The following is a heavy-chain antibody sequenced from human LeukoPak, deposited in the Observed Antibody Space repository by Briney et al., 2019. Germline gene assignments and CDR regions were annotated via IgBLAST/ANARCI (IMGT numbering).Heavy chain of an antibody. Sequence: ASVKVSCKASGYTFTSYGISWVQQAPGQGLEWMGWISAYNGNTNYAQKLQGRVTMTTDTSTSTAYMELRSLRSDDTAVYYCARDFGCSSTSCYHDFQHWGQGTLVTVSS. CDR3: ARDFGCSSTSCYHDFQH. D-gene: IGHD2-2*01. CDR2: ISAYNGNT. CDR1: GYTFTSYG. V-gene: IGHV1-18*04. J-gene: IGHJ1*01.